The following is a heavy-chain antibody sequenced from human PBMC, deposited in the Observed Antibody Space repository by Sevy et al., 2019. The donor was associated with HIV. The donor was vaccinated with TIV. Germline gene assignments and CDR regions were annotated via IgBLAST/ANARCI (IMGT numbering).Heavy chain of an antibody. CDR3: SRDLRLRGYSYGCFDY. CDR1: GYTFTGQY. J-gene: IGHJ4*02. V-gene: IGHV1-2*02. CDR2: INPNSGDT. D-gene: IGHD5-18*01. Sequence: ASVKVSCKASGYTFTGQYIHWVRQAPGQGLEWMGWINPNSGDTNYAQEFQGRVTMTRDTSSGTAYMELSGLKSDETAVYYCSRDLRLRGYSYGCFDYWGQGTLVTVSS.